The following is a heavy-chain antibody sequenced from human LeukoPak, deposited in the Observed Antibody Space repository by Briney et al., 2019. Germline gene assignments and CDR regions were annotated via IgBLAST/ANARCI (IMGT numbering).Heavy chain of an antibody. CDR3: VKAPFYYDNLYFDY. V-gene: IGHV3-23*01. CDR2: ISGGGGRT. D-gene: IGHD3-22*01. J-gene: IGHJ4*02. Sequence: PGGSLRLSCTASGFTFSSSAMNWVRQAPGKGLEWVSSISGGGGRTYYADSVKGRFTIPRDNSKSTLYLQMNSLRAEDTALYYCVKAPFYYDNLYFDYWGQGTLVTVSS. CDR1: GFTFSSSA.